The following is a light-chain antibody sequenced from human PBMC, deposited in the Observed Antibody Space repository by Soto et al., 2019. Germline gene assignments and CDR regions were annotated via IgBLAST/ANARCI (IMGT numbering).Light chain of an antibody. CDR2: KND. J-gene: IGLJ3*02. V-gene: IGLV1-47*01. CDR3: ATWDASLSGWV. CDR1: SSNIGRNY. Sequence: QSVVSQPPSASGTPGQRVTISCSGSSSNIGRNYVYWYQQFPGTAPKLLIFKNDQRPSGVPDRFAGSKPGTSASLAISGLRSEDEADYYCATWDASLSGWVFGGGTKVTVL.